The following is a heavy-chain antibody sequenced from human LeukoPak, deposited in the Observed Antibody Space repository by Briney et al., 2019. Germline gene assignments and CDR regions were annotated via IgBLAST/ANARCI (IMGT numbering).Heavy chain of an antibody. D-gene: IGHD6-13*01. Sequence: QPGGSLRLSCAASGFTFSTYWMGWVRQAPGKGLEWVANIKQDGSEKYYLDSVKGRFTISRDNAKNSLYLQMNSLRAEDTAVYFCTREAAAGIDYWGQGTLVTVSS. CDR3: TREAAAGIDY. J-gene: IGHJ4*02. CDR1: GFTFSTYW. CDR2: IKQDGSEK. V-gene: IGHV3-7*01.